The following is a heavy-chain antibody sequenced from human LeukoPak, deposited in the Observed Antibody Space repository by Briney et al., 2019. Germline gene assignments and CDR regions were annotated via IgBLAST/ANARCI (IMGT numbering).Heavy chain of an antibody. V-gene: IGHV4-39*01. D-gene: IGHD5-12*01. CDR1: GGSISSSSFY. CDR3: ARHSRSGYSDYESAFDI. CDR2: IFYSGST. Sequence: SETLSLTCTVSGGSISSSSFYWDWIRQPPGKGLEWIGTIFYSGSTYYNPSLKSRITISVDTSKNQFSLKLSSVTAADTAVYYCARHSRSGYSDYESAFDIWGQGTTVTVSS. J-gene: IGHJ3*02.